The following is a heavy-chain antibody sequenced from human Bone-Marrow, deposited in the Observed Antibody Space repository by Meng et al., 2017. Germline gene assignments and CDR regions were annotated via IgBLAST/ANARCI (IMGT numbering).Heavy chain of an antibody. D-gene: IGHD1-14*01. CDR1: GFTFSTSE. Sequence: GESLKISCAATGFTFSTSEMNWVRQAPGKGLEWLSYINGGSNHIYYADSVKGRFTTSRDNAKNSLYLQMNSLRADDTAVYYCAREEITGSASAFDYWGQGTLVTVSS. CDR3: AREEITGSASAFDY. J-gene: IGHJ4*02. V-gene: IGHV3-48*03. CDR2: INGGSNHI.